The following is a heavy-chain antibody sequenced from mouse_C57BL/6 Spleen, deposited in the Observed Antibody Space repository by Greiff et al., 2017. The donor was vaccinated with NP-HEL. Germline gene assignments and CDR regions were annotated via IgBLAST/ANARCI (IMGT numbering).Heavy chain of an antibody. CDR3: AREDYSNYFFAY. Sequence: QVQLQQSGPELVKPGASVKISCKASGYAFSSSWMNWVKQRPGKGLEWIGRIYPGDGDTNYNGKFKGKATLTADKSSSTAYMQLSSLTSEDSAVYFCAREDYSNYFFAYWGQGTLVTVSA. CDR2: IYPGDGDT. V-gene: IGHV1-82*01. CDR1: GYAFSSSW. D-gene: IGHD2-5*01. J-gene: IGHJ3*01.